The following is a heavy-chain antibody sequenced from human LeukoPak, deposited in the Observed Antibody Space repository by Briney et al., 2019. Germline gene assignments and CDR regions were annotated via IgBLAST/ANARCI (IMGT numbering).Heavy chain of an antibody. CDR1: GGSFSGYY. V-gene: IGHV4-34*01. CDR3: ARELRQLWGREVIDY. Sequence: SETLSLTCAVYGGSFSGYYWSWIRQPPGKGLEWIGEINHSGSTNYNPSLKSRVTISVDTSKNQFSLKLSSVTAADTAVYYCARELRQLWGREVIDYWGQGTLVTVSS. CDR2: INHSGST. J-gene: IGHJ4*02. D-gene: IGHD5-18*01.